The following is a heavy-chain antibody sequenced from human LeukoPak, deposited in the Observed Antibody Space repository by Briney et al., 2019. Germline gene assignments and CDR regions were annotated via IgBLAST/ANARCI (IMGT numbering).Heavy chain of an antibody. Sequence: GGSLRLPCVVSGFTFSTYWMSWVRQAPGKGLECVATIKQDGSVKNYGDSVKGRFTISRDNAKNSLYLQMNSLRAEDTALYYCAKDKGSGSHYYYYGMDVWGQGTTVTVSS. CDR1: GFTFSTYW. J-gene: IGHJ6*02. D-gene: IGHD5-12*01. V-gene: IGHV3-7*03. CDR3: AKDKGSGSHYYYYGMDV. CDR2: IKQDGSVK.